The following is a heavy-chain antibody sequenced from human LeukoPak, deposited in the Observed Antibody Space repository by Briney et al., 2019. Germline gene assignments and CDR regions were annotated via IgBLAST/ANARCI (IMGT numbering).Heavy chain of an antibody. V-gene: IGHV1-46*01. J-gene: IGHJ4*02. CDR1: GYTFTSYY. CDR2: INPSGGST. D-gene: IGHD6-13*01. Sequence: ASVKVSCKASGYTFTSYYMHWVRQAPGQGLGWMGIINPSGGSTSYAQKVQGKVTMTGDMSTSTVYMELSSLRSEDTAVYYCARVYSSSWSVADYWGQGTLVTVSS. CDR3: ARVYSSSWSVADY.